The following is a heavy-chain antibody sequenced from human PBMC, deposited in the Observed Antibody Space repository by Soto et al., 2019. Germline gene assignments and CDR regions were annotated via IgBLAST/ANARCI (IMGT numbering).Heavy chain of an antibody. CDR1: GGTFSSYT. J-gene: IGHJ4*02. Sequence: GASVKVSCKASGGTFSSYTISWVRQAPGQGLEWVGRIIPILGIANYAQKFQGRVTITADKSTSTAYMELSSLRSEDTAVYYCARDCSSTSCLDYWGQGTLVTVSS. CDR3: ARDCSSTSCLDY. D-gene: IGHD2-2*01. CDR2: IIPILGIA. V-gene: IGHV1-69*04.